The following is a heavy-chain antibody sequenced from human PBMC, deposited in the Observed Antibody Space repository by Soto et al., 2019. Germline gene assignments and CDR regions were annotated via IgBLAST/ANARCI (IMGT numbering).Heavy chain of an antibody. Sequence: QVQLVQSGAEVKKPGSSVKVSCKASGGTFSSHVFNWVRQAPGQGLEWMGGIMPIIGTANYAQKIQGRVTITADESTRTAYMELSSLRSEDTAVYYCARDLEFRDGNISHLDYWGQGTLVTVSS. CDR1: GGTFSSHV. CDR2: IMPIIGTA. D-gene: IGHD3-10*01. CDR3: ARDLEFRDGNISHLDY. J-gene: IGHJ4*02. V-gene: IGHV1-69*01.